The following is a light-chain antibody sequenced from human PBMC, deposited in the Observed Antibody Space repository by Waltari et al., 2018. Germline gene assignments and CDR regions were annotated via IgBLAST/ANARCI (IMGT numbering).Light chain of an antibody. Sequence: QSALTQPASVSGTPGQSITISCTGTTSYVGSYHLVSCYQQQPGEAPKLLICEVFKRPPDISSRFSGSKSGSTASLTISGLQPEDEADYYCCSYAGRGTYVFGSGTKVTVL. J-gene: IGLJ1*01. V-gene: IGLV2-23*02. CDR1: TSYVGSYHL. CDR2: EVF. CDR3: CSYAGRGTYV.